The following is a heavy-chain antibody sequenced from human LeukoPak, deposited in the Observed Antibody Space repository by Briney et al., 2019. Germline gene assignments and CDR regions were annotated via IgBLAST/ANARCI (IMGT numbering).Heavy chain of an antibody. J-gene: IGHJ4*02. CDR1: GFTVSSNY. Sequence: PGGSLRLSCAASGFTVSSNYMSWVRQAPGKGLEWVSVIYSGGSTYYADSVKGRFTISRDNSKNTLYLQMNSLRAEDTAVYYCAREGQWLGRYYFDYWGQGTLVTVSS. D-gene: IGHD6-19*01. CDR3: AREGQWLGRYYFDY. V-gene: IGHV3-66*01. CDR2: IYSGGST.